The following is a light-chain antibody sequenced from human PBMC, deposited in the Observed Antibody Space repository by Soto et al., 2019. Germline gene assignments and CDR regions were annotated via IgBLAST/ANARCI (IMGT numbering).Light chain of an antibody. CDR3: QQYSSWHTYT. V-gene: IGKV3-15*01. CDR2: GAS. Sequence: EIVMTQSPATLSVSPGERATLSCRASQSISSNLAWYQQKPGQAPRLLIYGASTRATEIPDRFSGSGSGTEFTLTISSLQSEDFAIYYCQQYSSWHTYTFGQGTKLEIK. J-gene: IGKJ2*01. CDR1: QSISSN.